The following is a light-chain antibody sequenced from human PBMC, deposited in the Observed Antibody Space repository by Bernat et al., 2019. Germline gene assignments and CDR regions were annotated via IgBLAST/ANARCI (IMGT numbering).Light chain of an antibody. CDR3: CLYFDTAHGI. V-gene: IGLV7-46*01. Sequence: QAAVTQEASLTVSPGGTVTLTCGSSTGAVTSGHYPHWFQQKPGQAPTTLIFDTNHKHSWTPARFSGSVLGGKAALTLSGAQPEDEADYYCCLYFDTAHGIFGGGTKLTVL. J-gene: IGLJ2*01. CDR1: TGAVTSGHY. CDR2: DTN.